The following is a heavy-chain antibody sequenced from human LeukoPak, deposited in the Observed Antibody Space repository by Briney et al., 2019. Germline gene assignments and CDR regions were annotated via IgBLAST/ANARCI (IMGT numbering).Heavy chain of an antibody. V-gene: IGHV1-2*02. CDR3: ARESTSLRSWFDP. Sequence: GASVKVSCKASGYTFTGYYMRWVRQAPGQGLEWMGWINPNSGGTNYAQKFQGRVTMTRDTSISTAYMELSRLRSDDTAVYYCARESTSLRSWFDPWGQGTLVTVSS. J-gene: IGHJ5*02. CDR1: GYTFTGYY. CDR2: INPNSGGT. D-gene: IGHD2-2*01.